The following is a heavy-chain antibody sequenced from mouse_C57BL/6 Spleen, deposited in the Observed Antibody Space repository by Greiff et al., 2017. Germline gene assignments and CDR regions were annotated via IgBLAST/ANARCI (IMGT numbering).Heavy chain of an antibody. CDR3: ARRGTTVAHYYAMDY. V-gene: IGHV1-55*01. D-gene: IGHD1-1*01. CDR2: IYPGSGST. CDR1: GYTFTSYW. Sequence: QVQLQQPGAELVKPGASVKMSCKASGYTFTSYWITWVKQRPGPGLEWIGDIYPGSGSTNYNEKFKSKATLTVDTSSSTAYMQLSSLTSEDSAVYYCARRGTTVAHYYAMDYWGQGTSVTVSS. J-gene: IGHJ4*01.